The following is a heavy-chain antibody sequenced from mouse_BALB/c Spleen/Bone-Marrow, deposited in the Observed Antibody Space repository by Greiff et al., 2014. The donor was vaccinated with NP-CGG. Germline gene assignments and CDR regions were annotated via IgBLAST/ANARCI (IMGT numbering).Heavy chain of an antibody. CDR1: GYTFSSYV. CDR2: INPYNDGT. J-gene: IGHJ4*01. D-gene: IGHD2-3*01. Sequence: VQLQQSGPELGKPGASVKMSCKASGYTFSSYVIHWVKQKPGQGLEWIGYINPYNDGTKYNEKFKGKATLTSDKSFSTAYIDLSSLTSEDSAVYYCAREADGYYVGAMDYWGQGTSVTVSS. CDR3: AREADGYYVGAMDY. V-gene: IGHV1-14*01.